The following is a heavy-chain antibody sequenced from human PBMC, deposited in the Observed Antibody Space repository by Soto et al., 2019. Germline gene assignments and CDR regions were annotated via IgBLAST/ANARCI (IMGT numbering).Heavy chain of an antibody. J-gene: IGHJ5*02. D-gene: IGHD2-8*02. CDR2: IFDSGTA. CDR1: GGSISSLNDY. Sequence: QVQLEQSGTGLVKPSQTLSLPCKISGGSISSLNDYWSWIRQSPREGLEWVGSIFDSGTAHYNPARKGRFRISEATSQSQFALTIQSVAVADTAVYYCAREVSWTGAFDHWGQGILVTVSS. V-gene: IGHV4-31*02. CDR3: AREVSWTGAFDH.